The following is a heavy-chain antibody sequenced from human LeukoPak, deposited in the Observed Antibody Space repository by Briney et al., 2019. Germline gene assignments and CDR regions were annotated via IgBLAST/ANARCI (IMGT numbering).Heavy chain of an antibody. V-gene: IGHV3-30*18. D-gene: IGHD3-10*01. Sequence: GGSLRLSCAASGFTFSSYGMHWVRQAPGKGLEWVEVISYDGSNKYYADSVKGRFTISRDNSKNTLYLQMNSLRAEDTAVYYCAKGILWFGELWYAFDIWGQGTMVTVSS. CDR2: ISYDGSNK. CDR3: AKGILWFGELWYAFDI. CDR1: GFTFSSYG. J-gene: IGHJ3*02.